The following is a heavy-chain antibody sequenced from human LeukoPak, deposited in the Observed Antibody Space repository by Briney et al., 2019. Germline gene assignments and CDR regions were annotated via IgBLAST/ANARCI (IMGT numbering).Heavy chain of an antibody. CDR1: GLTFSDYA. V-gene: IGHV3-30*04. D-gene: IGHD6-13*01. CDR3: ARGFAAAAGSDY. Sequence: GGSLRLSCAASGLTFSDYAMHWVRQAPGKGLEWVAVISYDGSNKYYADSVKGRFTISRDNSKNTLYLQMNSLRAEDTAVYYCARGFAAAAGSDYWGQGTLVTVSS. CDR2: ISYDGSNK. J-gene: IGHJ4*02.